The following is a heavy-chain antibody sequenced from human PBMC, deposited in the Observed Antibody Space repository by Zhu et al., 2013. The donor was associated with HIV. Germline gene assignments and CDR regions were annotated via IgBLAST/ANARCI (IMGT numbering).Heavy chain of an antibody. V-gene: IGHV1-2*02. CDR3: ASDLWDKAFDI. D-gene: IGHD3-16*01. J-gene: IGHJ3*02. CDR2: INLNSGGT. Sequence: QVQLVQSGAQVKKPGASVKVSCRASAYTFTGNYINWVRQVPGQGLEWIGWINLNSGGTSYAQKFQSRVTMTRDTSISTAYMEVRGLISDDTAVYYCASDLWDKAFDIWGQGTMVTVSS. CDR1: AYTFTGNY.